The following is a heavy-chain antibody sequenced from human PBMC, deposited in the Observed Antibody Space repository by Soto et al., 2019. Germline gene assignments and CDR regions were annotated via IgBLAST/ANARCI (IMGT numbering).Heavy chain of an antibody. CDR1: GFIFINYA. Sequence: WGSLRLSCAASGFIFINYAMICVRHSPGKGLEWVSAIGGNGADTYYADSVKGRFTISRDNSKNTLYLQMNSLRAEDTAVYFCAIPSGLTVTGPDYWGQGTLVTVSS. CDR2: IGGNGADT. J-gene: IGHJ4*02. D-gene: IGHD6-19*01. V-gene: IGHV3-23*01. CDR3: AIPSGLTVTGPDY.